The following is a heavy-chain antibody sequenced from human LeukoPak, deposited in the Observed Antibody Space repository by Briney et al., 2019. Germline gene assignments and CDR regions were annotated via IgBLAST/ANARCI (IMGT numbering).Heavy chain of an antibody. CDR2: ISSSSSPI. D-gene: IGHD2-15*01. J-gene: IGHJ6*02. V-gene: IGHV3-48*04. CDR3: AREIGYCSGGSCYQRGDYGMDV. CDR1: GFTFGSFA. Sequence: GGSLRLSCEASGFTFGSFAMYWVRQAPGKGLEWVSYISSSSSPIYYADSVKGRFTISRDNAKNSLYLQMNSLRAEDTAVYYCAREIGYCSGGSCYQRGDYGMDVWGQGTTVTVSS.